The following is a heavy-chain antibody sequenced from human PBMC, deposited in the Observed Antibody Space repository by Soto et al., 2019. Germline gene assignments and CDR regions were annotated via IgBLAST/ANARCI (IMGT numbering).Heavy chain of an antibody. CDR3: ARDPRSSIAARPRSYYYYGMDV. D-gene: IGHD6-6*01. J-gene: IGHJ6*02. CDR1: GDSVSSNSAA. V-gene: IGHV6-1*01. CDR2: TYYRSKWYN. Sequence: RSQTLSLTCAISGDSVSSNSAAWNWIRQSPSRGLEWLGRTYYRSKWYNDYAVSVKSRITINPDTSKNQFSLQLNSVTPEDTAVYYCARDPRSSIAARPRSYYYYGMDVWGQGTTVTVSS.